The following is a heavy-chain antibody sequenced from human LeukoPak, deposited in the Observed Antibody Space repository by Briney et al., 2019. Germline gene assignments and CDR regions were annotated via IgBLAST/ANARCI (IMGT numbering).Heavy chain of an antibody. Sequence: PGGSLRLSCAASGFTVSSNYMSWVRQAPGKGLELVSVIYSGGSTYYADSVKGRFTISRDNSKNTLYLQMNSLRAEDTAVYYCAREAQDSSGDWGQGTLVTVSS. J-gene: IGHJ4*02. V-gene: IGHV3-53*01. CDR3: AREAQDSSGD. D-gene: IGHD6-25*01. CDR1: GFTVSSNY. CDR2: IYSGGST.